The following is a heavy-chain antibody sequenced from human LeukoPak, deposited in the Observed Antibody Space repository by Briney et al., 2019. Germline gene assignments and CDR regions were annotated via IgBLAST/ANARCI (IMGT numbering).Heavy chain of an antibody. V-gene: IGHV4-59*01. D-gene: IGHD3-22*01. CDR1: GGSISGCY. CDR3: ARVNDSGSVL. J-gene: IGHJ3*01. Sequence: PSETLSLTCTISGGSISGCYWSGMRQPPGKGLEWIAYIYYSGTTSYNPSLRSRVTISADTSKSQFSLKLSSVTAADTAVYYCARVNDSGSVLCGRGTMVTVSS. CDR2: IYYSGTT.